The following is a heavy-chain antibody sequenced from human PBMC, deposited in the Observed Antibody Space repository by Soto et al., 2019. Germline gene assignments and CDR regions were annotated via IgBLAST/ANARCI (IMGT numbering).Heavy chain of an antibody. J-gene: IGHJ3*02. CDR3: ARDPSVAGSVNAFDI. Sequence: ASVKVSCKASGYTFTSYGISWVRQAPGQGLEWMGWISAYNGNTNYAQKLQDRVTMTTDTSTSTAYMELRSLRSDDTAVYYCARDPSVAGSVNAFDIWGQGTMVTVSS. CDR2: ISAYNGNT. D-gene: IGHD1-26*01. CDR1: GYTFTSYG. V-gene: IGHV1-18*01.